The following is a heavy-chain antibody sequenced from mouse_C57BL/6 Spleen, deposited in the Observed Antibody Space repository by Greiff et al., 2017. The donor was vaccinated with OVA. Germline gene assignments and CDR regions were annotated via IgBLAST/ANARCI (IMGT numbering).Heavy chain of an antibody. CDR3: ARGKDYYGSSLDY. D-gene: IGHD1-1*01. CDR1: GYSITSGYD. V-gene: IGHV3-1*01. J-gene: IGHJ2*01. CDR2: ISYSGST. Sequence: VQLKESGPGMVKPSQSLSLTCTVTGYSITSGYDWHWIRHFPGNKLEWMGYISYSGSTNYNPSLKSRISITHDTSKNHFFLKLNSVTTEDTATYYCARGKDYYGSSLDYWGQGTTLTVSS.